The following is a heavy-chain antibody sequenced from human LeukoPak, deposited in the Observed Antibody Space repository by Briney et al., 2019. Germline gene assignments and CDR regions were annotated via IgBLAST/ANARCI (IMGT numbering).Heavy chain of an antibody. Sequence: ASVKVSCKASGYTFSNYYIHWVRQAPGQGLEWMGIIGGSTNYAQKFQGRVTMTRDTSTSTVYMELSSLRSEDTAVYYCAREYRSSWYLNWFDPWGQGTLVTVSS. D-gene: IGHD6-13*01. CDR2: IGGST. V-gene: IGHV1-46*01. CDR3: AREYRSSWYLNWFDP. J-gene: IGHJ5*02. CDR1: GYTFSNYY.